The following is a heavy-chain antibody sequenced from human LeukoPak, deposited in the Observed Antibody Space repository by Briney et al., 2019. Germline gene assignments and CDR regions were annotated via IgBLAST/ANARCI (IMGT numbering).Heavy chain of an antibody. V-gene: IGHV1-69*13. D-gene: IGHD3-22*01. Sequence: SVKVSCKASGGTFSIYAISWVRQAPGQGLEWMGGIIPIFGTANYAQKFQGRVTITADESTSTAYMELSSLRSEDTAVYYCARGSPQYYYDSSGYCYWGQGTLVTVSS. CDR3: ARGSPQYYYDSSGYCY. CDR1: GGTFSIYA. CDR2: IIPIFGTA. J-gene: IGHJ4*02.